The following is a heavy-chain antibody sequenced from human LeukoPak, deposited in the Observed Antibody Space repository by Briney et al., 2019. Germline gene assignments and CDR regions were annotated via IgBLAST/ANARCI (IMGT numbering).Heavy chain of an antibody. V-gene: IGHV4-31*03. CDR3: ATGRWLRLDV. J-gene: IGHJ6*04. Sequence: SETLSLTCTVSGGSISSGGYYWSWIRQHPGKGLEWIGYIYYSGSTYYNPSLKSRVTISVDTSKNQFSLKLSSVTAADTAVYYCATGRWLRLDVWGKGTTVTVSS. CDR2: IYYSGST. D-gene: IGHD5-24*01. CDR1: GGSISSGGYY.